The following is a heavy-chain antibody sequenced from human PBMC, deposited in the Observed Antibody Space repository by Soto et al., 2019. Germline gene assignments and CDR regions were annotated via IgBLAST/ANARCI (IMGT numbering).Heavy chain of an antibody. J-gene: IGHJ4*02. CDR3: AKDVLGITIFGVVTPLFDY. CDR2: ISGSGGST. D-gene: IGHD3-3*01. Sequence: GGSLRLSCAASGFTFSSYAMSWVRQAPGKGLVWVSAISGSGGSTYYADSVKGRFTISRDNSKNTLYLQMNSLRAEDTAVYYCAKDVLGITIFGVVTPLFDYWGQGTLVTVSS. CDR1: GFTFSSYA. V-gene: IGHV3-23*01.